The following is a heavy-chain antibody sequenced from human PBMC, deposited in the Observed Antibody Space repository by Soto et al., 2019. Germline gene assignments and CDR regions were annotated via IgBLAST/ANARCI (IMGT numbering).Heavy chain of an antibody. J-gene: IGHJ4*02. CDR3: AKDTRGSSSQYFDY. CDR2: FGSGDTT. V-gene: IGHV3-23*01. Sequence: PGGSLRLSCATSGFTFNTNAMAWVRQAPGRGLEWVSGFGSGDTTYYADSVKGRFTISRDNSKSTLYLQMNSLRAEDTARYYCAKDTRGSSSQYFDYWGQGTLVTVAS. CDR1: GFTFNTNA. D-gene: IGHD6-6*01.